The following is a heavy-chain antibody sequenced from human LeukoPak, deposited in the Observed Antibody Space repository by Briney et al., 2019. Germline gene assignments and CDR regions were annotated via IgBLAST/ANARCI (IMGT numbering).Heavy chain of an antibody. Sequence: GGSLRLSCEASGFTFSDFGLHWVRQAPGKGLEWVAFIRSEENKIYYLDSVRGRFTISRDNSKKTLFLQMSRLRHEDTAVYYCARGAGTYYGTDTFDLWGQGTMVTVSS. CDR3: ARGAGTYYGTDTFDL. CDR2: IRSEENKI. CDR1: GFTFSDFG. D-gene: IGHD1-26*01. V-gene: IGHV3-30*02. J-gene: IGHJ3*01.